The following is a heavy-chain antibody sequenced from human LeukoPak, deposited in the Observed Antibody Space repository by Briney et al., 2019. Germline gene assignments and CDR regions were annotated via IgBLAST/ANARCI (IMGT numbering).Heavy chain of an antibody. CDR3: VKGSGYNYGDF. CDR2: ISNNGGST. D-gene: IGHD5-18*01. J-gene: IGHJ4*02. Sequence: PGGSLRLSCSASGFTFSSYGMHWVRQAPGKRLEYVSIISNNGGSTYYADSAKGRFTISRDNSKNTVYLQMSSLRPEDTAVYHCVKGSGYNYGDFWGQGTLVTVSS. CDR1: GFTFSSYG. V-gene: IGHV3-64D*06.